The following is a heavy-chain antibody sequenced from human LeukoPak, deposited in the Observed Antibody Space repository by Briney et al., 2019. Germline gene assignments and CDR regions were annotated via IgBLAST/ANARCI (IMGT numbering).Heavy chain of an antibody. V-gene: IGHV1-3*01. CDR2: INAGNGNT. J-gene: IGHJ4*02. CDR1: GYTFTSYA. Sequence: ASVKVSCKASGYTFTSYAMHWVRQAPGQRLEWMGWINAGNGNTKYSQKFQGRVTITRDTSASTAYMELSSPRSEDTAVYYCARVITMVRGGLGYWGQGTLVTVSS. CDR3: ARVITMVRGGLGY. D-gene: IGHD3-10*01.